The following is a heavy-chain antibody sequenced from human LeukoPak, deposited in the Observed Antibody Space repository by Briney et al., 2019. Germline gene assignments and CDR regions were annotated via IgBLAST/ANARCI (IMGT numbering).Heavy chain of an antibody. V-gene: IGHV1-69*05. Sequence: SVKVSCKASGGTFSSYAISWVRQAPGQGLEWMGRIIPIFGTANYAQKFQGRVTITTDESTSTAYMELSSLRSEDTAVYYCASEAIVGARGAFDYWGQGTLVTVSS. D-gene: IGHD1-26*01. CDR2: IIPIFGTA. J-gene: IGHJ4*02. CDR3: ASEAIVGARGAFDY. CDR1: GGTFSSYA.